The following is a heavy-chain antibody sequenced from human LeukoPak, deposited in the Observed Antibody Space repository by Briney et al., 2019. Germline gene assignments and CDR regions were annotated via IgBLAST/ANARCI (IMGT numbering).Heavy chain of an antibody. CDR3: ARTYGSGSLDY. V-gene: IGHV3-48*01. Sequence: GGSLRLSCVASGFTFTTHNMNWVRQASGKGLEWVSYISGSGDAIFYADSVQGRFTISRDNAKNSVYLQMNSLRAEDTAVYYCARTYGSGSLDYWGQGTLVTVSS. CDR2: ISGSGDAI. D-gene: IGHD2-15*01. CDR1: GFTFTTHN. J-gene: IGHJ4*02.